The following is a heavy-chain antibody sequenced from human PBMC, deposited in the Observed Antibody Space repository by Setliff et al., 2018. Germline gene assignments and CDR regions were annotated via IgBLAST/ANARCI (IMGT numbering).Heavy chain of an antibody. CDR1: GYSFTTYW. J-gene: IGHJ1*01. V-gene: IGHV5-51*01. CDR2: IYPGDSDT. Sequence: RGESLKISCKGSGYSFTTYWIGWVRQMPGKGLEWMGIIYPGDSDTRYSPSFQGQVTISADKSISTAYLQLSSLKASDTAIYYCARRAVTAEYFQHWGVLSSPGHRLL. CDR3: ARRAVTAEYFQH. D-gene: IGHD4-17*01.